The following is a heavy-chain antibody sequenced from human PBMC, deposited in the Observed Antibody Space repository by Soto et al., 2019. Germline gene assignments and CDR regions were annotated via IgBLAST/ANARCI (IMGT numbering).Heavy chain of an antibody. J-gene: IGHJ3*02. CDR3: VKYYYDSSGYYGLNAFDI. CDR2: ISSNGDST. CDR1: RFTFNNYA. V-gene: IGHV3-64D*06. D-gene: IGHD3-22*01. Sequence: GGSLRLSCLASRFTFNNYAMHWVRQAPGKXLEYVSTISSNGDSTYYADSVKGRFTISRDNSKNTLYLQMSSLRAEDTAVYYCVKYYYDSSGYYGLNAFDIWGQGSMVTV.